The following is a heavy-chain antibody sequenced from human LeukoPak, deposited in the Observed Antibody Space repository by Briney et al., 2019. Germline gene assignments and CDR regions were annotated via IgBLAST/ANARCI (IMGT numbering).Heavy chain of an antibody. V-gene: IGHV3-11*01. Sequence: GGSLRLSCAASGFTFSDYYMSWIRQAPGKGLEWVSYISSSGSTIYYADSVKGRFTVSRDNAKNSLYLQMNSLRAEDTAVYYCARDRSSSSSYYYSYGMDVWGQGTTVTVSS. J-gene: IGHJ6*02. CDR1: GFTFSDYY. CDR3: ARDRSSSSSYYYSYGMDV. CDR2: ISSSGSTI. D-gene: IGHD6-6*01.